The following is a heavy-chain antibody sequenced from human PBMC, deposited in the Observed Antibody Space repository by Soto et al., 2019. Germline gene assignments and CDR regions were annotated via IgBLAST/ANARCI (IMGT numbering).Heavy chain of an antibody. CDR3: ATAMVPDEYSSSLGGFHWFDP. J-gene: IGHJ5*02. D-gene: IGHD6-6*01. CDR1: GYTLTELS. Sequence: ASVKVSCKVSGYTLTELSMHWVRQAPGKGLEWMGGFDPEDGETIYAQKFQGRVTMTEDTSTDTAYMELSSLRSEDTAVYYCATAMVPDEYSSSLGGFHWFDPWGQGTLVTVSS. V-gene: IGHV1-24*01. CDR2: FDPEDGET.